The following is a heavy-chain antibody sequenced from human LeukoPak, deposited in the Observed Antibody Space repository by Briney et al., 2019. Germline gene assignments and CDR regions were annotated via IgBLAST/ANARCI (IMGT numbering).Heavy chain of an antibody. V-gene: IGHV3-23*01. CDR1: GFTFSNYA. D-gene: IGHD3-3*01. CDR2: LTGNSNKP. J-gene: IGHJ5*02. Sequence: GGSLRLSCRASGFTFSNYAMNWVRQTPGKGLEWVSSLTGNSNKPNYAGSVKRRFTISRDNPKNPLYLQMNSLRAEATALYSCAKCATPPEGGSGWCNWFDTWGQGTLVIVSS. CDR3: AKCATPPEGGSGWCNWFDT.